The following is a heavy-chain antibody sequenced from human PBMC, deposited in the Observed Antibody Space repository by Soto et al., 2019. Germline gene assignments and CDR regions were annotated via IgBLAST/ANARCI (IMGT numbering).Heavy chain of an antibody. Sequence: GSLRLSCAASGFTFSSYVMHWVRQAPGKGLEWVAVISYDGSNKYYADSVKGRFTISRDNYKNTLYLQMNSLRAEDTAVYYCAKDMGYSYGYGSFDYWGQGT. V-gene: IGHV3-30*18. CDR1: GFTFSSYV. D-gene: IGHD5-18*01. CDR3: AKDMGYSYGYGSFDY. CDR2: ISYDGSNK. J-gene: IGHJ4*02.